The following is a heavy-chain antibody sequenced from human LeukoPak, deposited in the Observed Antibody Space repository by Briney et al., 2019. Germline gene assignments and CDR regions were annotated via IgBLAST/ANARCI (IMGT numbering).Heavy chain of an antibody. Sequence: PGGSLRLSCAASGFTFSDHYMDWVRQAPGKGLEWVGRIRNKANSYTTEYAASVKGRFTISRDDSKNSLYLQMNSLKTEDTAVYYCTTQLPWLRWGKVDYWGQGTLVTVSS. D-gene: IGHD4-23*01. CDR1: GFTFSDHY. V-gene: IGHV3-72*01. CDR2: IRNKANSYTT. J-gene: IGHJ4*02. CDR3: TTQLPWLRWGKVDY.